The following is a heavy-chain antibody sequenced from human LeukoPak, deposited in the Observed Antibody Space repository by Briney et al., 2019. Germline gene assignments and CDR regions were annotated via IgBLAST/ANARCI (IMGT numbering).Heavy chain of an antibody. V-gene: IGHV3-30*04. CDR1: GFTFSSYT. J-gene: IGHJ4*02. D-gene: IGHD4-11*01. CDR2: VSVEGIGR. CDR3: ATVTKVDFDY. Sequence: GGSLRLSCAASGFTFSSYTMYWFRQAPGKGLEWVASVSVEGIGRYFPGSVEGRFTISRDNSKNTVYLQMNNVRIEETAVYFCATVTKVDFDYWGQGTLVTVSS.